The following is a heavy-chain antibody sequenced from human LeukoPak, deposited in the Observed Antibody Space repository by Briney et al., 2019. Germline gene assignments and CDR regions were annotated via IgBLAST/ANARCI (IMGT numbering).Heavy chain of an antibody. CDR2: ISAYNGNT. CDR1: GYTFTSYG. J-gene: IGHJ6*03. D-gene: IGHD2-15*01. Sequence: ASVKVSCKASGYTFTSYGISWVRQAPGQGLEGMGWISAYNGNTNYAQKLQGRVTMTTDTSTSTAYMELRSLRSDDTAVYYCARGRGCSGGSCYSWYYYYYMDVWGKGTTVTVSS. V-gene: IGHV1-18*01. CDR3: ARGRGCSGGSCYSWYYYYYMDV.